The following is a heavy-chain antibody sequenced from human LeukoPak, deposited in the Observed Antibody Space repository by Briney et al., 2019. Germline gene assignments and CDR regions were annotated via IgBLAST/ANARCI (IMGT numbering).Heavy chain of an antibody. D-gene: IGHD2-15*01. CDR1: GFTFSNYA. V-gene: IGHV3-23*01. CDR3: ARPYCSGGSCSRGLEY. Sequence: GGSLRLSCGASGFTFSNYAMTWVRQAPGKGLEWVSAISGSGDTTNYAASVKGRFTISRDKSKNTLDLQMNSLRAEDTAVYYCARPYCSGGSCSRGLEYWGQGTLVTVSS. J-gene: IGHJ4*02. CDR2: ISGSGDTT.